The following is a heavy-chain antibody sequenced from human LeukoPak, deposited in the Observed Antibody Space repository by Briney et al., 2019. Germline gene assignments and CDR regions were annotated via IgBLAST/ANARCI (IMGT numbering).Heavy chain of an antibody. CDR2: IYSGGST. J-gene: IGHJ3*02. D-gene: IGHD4-17*01. CDR3: ASRGPYGDYVI. CDR1: GFTVSSNY. V-gene: IGHV3-53*01. Sequence: GGSLRLSCAASGFTVSSNYMSWVRQAPGKGLEWVSVIYSGGSTYYADSVEGRFTISRDNSKSTLYLQMNSLRAEDTAVYYCASRGPYGDYVIWGQGTMVTVSS.